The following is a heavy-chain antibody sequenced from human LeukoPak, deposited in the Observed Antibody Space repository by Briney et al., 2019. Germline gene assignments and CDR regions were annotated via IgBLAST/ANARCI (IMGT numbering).Heavy chain of an antibody. CDR3: ARSSARRNGFDY. CDR1: GYTFTSYY. J-gene: IGHJ4*02. CDR2: INPSGGST. Sequence: ASVKVSCKASGYTFTSYYMHWVRQAPGQGLEWMGIINPSGGSTSYAQKFQGRVTMTRDMSTSTVYMELSSLRSEDTAVYYCARSSARRNGFDYWGQGTLVTDSS. V-gene: IGHV1-46*01. D-gene: IGHD2-2*01.